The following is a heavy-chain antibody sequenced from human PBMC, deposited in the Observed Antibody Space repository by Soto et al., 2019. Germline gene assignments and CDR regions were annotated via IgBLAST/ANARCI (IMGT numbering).Heavy chain of an antibody. Sequence: NPGGSLRLSCTASGFTFGDYAMSWFRQAPGKGLEWVGFIRSKAYGGTTEYAASVKGRFTISRDDSKSIAYLQMNSLKTEDTAVYYCSLPRFENYDILTGCFDYWGQGTLVPVSS. CDR1: GFTFGDYA. J-gene: IGHJ4*02. D-gene: IGHD3-9*01. CDR3: SLPRFENYDILTGCFDY. V-gene: IGHV3-49*05. CDR2: IRSKAYGGTT.